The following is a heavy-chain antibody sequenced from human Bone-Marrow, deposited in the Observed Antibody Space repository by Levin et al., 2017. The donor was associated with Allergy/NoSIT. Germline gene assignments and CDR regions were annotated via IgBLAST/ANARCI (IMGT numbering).Heavy chain of an antibody. CDR1: GFTFSNAW. J-gene: IGHJ6*02. Sequence: GGSLRLSCAAFGFTFSNAWMSWVRQAPGKGLEWVGHIKTKDDGGTADYAAPVKGRFTISRDDSKNTLYLQMDSLKTEDTAVYYCTTLTSGHYGVDVWGQKTTVIVSS. V-gene: IGHV3-15*01. CDR3: TTLTSGHYGVDV. CDR2: IKTKDDGGTA. D-gene: IGHD3-10*01.